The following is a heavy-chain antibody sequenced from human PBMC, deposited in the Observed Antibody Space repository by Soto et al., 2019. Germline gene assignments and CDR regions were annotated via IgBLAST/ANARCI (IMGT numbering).Heavy chain of an antibody. CDR2: IYHSGST. Sequence: ASETLSLTCAVSGGSISSGGYSWSWIRQPPGKGLEWIGYIYHSGSTYYNPSLKSRVTISVDRSKNQFSLKLSSVTAADTAVYYCARATYDYGFDYWGQGTLVTVSS. V-gene: IGHV4-30-2*01. CDR3: ARATYDYGFDY. D-gene: IGHD4-17*01. J-gene: IGHJ4*02. CDR1: GGSISSGGYS.